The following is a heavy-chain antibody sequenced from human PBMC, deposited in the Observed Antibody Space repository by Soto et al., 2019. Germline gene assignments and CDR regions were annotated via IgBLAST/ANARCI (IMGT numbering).Heavy chain of an antibody. CDR1: GGSISDDSY. CDR2: IYHTGNT. Sequence: PSETLSLPCTVSGGSISDDSYWSWIRQAPGKGLEWIGYIYHTGNTYYNPSLRSRVSISVDKSKRQFFLKLISVTAADTAIYFCARDSNRLLSSVSGFDSWGQGTLVTVSS. CDR3: ARDSNRLLSSVSGFDS. J-gene: IGHJ5*01. V-gene: IGHV4-30-4*01. D-gene: IGHD6-25*01.